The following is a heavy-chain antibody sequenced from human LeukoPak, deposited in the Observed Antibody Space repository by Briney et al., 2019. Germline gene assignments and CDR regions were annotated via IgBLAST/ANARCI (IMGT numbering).Heavy chain of an antibody. Sequence: GSLRPSFAAPGFPLSRTSRNWVRQAPGKGLGWVASISITGTFIYSADSVEGRFTISRDTAKNSLFLQMNSLRAEDTAIYYCARDYFDSSDYPQTYYYYYMDVWGKGTTVTVSS. CDR2: ISITGTFI. D-gene: IGHD3-22*01. V-gene: IGHV3-21*01. J-gene: IGHJ6*03. CDR3: ARDYFDSSDYPQTYYYYYMDV. CDR1: GFPLSRTS.